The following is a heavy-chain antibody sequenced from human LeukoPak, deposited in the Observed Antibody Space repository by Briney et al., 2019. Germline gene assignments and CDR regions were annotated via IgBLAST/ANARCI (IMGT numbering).Heavy chain of an antibody. Sequence: PSETLSLTCTVSGRSISSSSYYWGWIRQPPGKGLVWVSAFDPSSTYIYYADSVKGRFTISRDNAENSLYLQMNSLRVEDTAVYYCARHEAYYGSGSYFGYFQHWGQGTLVTVSS. D-gene: IGHD3-10*01. CDR3: ARHEAYYGSGSYFGYFQH. CDR2: FDPSSTYI. V-gene: IGHV3-21*01. J-gene: IGHJ1*01. CDR1: GRSISSSS.